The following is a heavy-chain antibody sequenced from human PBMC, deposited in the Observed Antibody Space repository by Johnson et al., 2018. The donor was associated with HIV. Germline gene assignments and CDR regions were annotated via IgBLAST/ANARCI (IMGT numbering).Heavy chain of an antibody. V-gene: IGHV3-13*01. Sequence: MQLVESGGGVVQPGRSLRLSCAASGFTFSSYAMHWVRQATGKGLEWVSAIGTAGDTYYPGSVKGRFTISRENAKNSLYLQMNSLRAGDTAVYYCASFAAAGDAFDIWGQGTMVTVSS. CDR3: ASFAAAGDAFDI. CDR2: IGTAGDT. J-gene: IGHJ3*02. CDR1: GFTFSSYA. D-gene: IGHD6-13*01.